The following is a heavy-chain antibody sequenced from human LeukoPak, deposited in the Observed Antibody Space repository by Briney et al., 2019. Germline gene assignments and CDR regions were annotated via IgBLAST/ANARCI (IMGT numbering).Heavy chain of an antibody. Sequence: ASVKVSCKASGYTFIRHWMHWVRQAPGQELEWMGVINPNGGTTIYAQKLQGRVTLTRDMSTSTLYMELSSLTSEDTAVYYCARDSSSSASWWFDPWGQGTLVTVSS. CDR2: INPNGGTT. V-gene: IGHV1-46*01. CDR1: GYTFIRHW. CDR3: ARDSSSSASWWFDP. D-gene: IGHD6-6*01. J-gene: IGHJ5*02.